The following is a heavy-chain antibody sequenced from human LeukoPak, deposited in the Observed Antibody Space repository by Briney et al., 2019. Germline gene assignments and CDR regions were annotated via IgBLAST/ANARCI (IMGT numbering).Heavy chain of an antibody. J-gene: IGHJ4*02. V-gene: IGHV1-2*02. CDR2: INPNNGDT. CDR1: GYTFSGYY. D-gene: IGHD3-9*01. Sequence: ASVKVSCMASGYTFSGYYIHWIRQAPGQGLEWMGWINPNNGDTKYAQTFHGRVTMTRDTSIRTAYMELSGLRYDDTALYYCARDSNYYDSTVYLDHWGQGPQIIVSS. CDR3: ARDSNYYDSTVYLDH.